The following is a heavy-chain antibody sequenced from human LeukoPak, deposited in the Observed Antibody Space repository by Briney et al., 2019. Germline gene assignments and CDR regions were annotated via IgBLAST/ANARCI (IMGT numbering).Heavy chain of an antibody. J-gene: IGHJ5*02. Sequence: SETLSLTCTVSGGSISSYYWSWIRQPPGKGLEWIGYIYYSGSTNYNPSLKSRVTISVDTSKNQFSLKLSSVTAADTAVYYCARFHGVYCSSTSCCPVWFDPWGQGTLVTVSS. CDR3: ARFHGVYCSSTSCCPVWFDP. V-gene: IGHV4-59*01. CDR1: GGSISSYY. CDR2: IYYSGST. D-gene: IGHD2-2*01.